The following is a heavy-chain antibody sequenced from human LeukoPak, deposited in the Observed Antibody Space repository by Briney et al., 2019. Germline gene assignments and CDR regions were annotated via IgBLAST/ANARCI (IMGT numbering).Heavy chain of an antibody. Sequence: SVKVSCKAVGDTFSIYGISWVRQAPGQGLEWMGGIIPISGAAENAQKFQGRVTITADEPTTTAYMELTSLTSDDTPVYYCARDLWGSRRVAQAGHAEFGYWGQGTLVTVSS. CDR2: IIPISGAA. V-gene: IGHV1-69*13. D-gene: IGHD3-16*01. CDR1: GDTFSIYG. J-gene: IGHJ4*02. CDR3: ARDLWGSRRVAQAGHAEFGY.